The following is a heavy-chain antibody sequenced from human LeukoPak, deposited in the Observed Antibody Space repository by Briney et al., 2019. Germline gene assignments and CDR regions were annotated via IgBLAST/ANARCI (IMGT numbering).Heavy chain of an antibody. CDR3: ARERYGDYDFDY. J-gene: IGHJ4*02. D-gene: IGHD4-17*01. CDR1: GGSISSYY. V-gene: IGHV4-59*01. Sequence: SETLSLTCTVSGGSISSYYWSWIRQPPGEGLEWIGNIYYSGSTNYNPSLKSRVTISVDTSKNQFSLKLSSVTAADTAVYYCARERYGDYDFDYRGQGTLVTVSS. CDR2: IYYSGST.